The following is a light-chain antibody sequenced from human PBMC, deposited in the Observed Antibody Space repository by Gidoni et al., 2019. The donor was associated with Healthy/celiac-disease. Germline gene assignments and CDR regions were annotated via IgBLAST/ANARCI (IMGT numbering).Light chain of an antibody. CDR1: QSVSSN. J-gene: IGKJ1*01. Sequence: EIVMTQSPATLSVSPGERATLSCRASQSVSSNLAWHQQKPGQAPRLLIYGASTRATGIPARFTGRGSGTEFTLTISSLQSEDFAVYYCQQYNTWPPWTFGQGTKVEIK. CDR3: QQYNTWPPWT. V-gene: IGKV3-15*01. CDR2: GAS.